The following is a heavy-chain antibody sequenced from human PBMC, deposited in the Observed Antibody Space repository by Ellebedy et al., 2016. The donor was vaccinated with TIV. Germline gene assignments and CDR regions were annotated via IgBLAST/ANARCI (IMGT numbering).Heavy chain of an antibody. CDR2: IYVGDSDT. D-gene: IGHD6-19*01. J-gene: IGHJ2*01. V-gene: IGHV5-51*01. CDR1: GYRISSSW. Sequence: GESLKISCKGPGYRISSSWIGWVRQIPGKGLEWMGIIYVGDSDTRYSPSFQGQVTISPDRSINTAYLQLSSLKAADTAMYYCARRGSGWSHPWYFDLWGRGTLVTVSS. CDR3: ARRGSGWSHPWYFDL.